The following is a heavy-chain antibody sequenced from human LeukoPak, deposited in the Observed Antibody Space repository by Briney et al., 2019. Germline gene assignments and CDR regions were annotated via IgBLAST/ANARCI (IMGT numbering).Heavy chain of an antibody. Sequence: GASVKVSCKASGYTFTNYGISWVRQAPGQGLEWMGWISPNNDNTNYAQKFQGRVTMTRDTSISTAYMELSRLRSDDTAVYYCARGTYYDSSGYSSAAINCWFDPWGQGTLVTVSS. D-gene: IGHD3-22*01. CDR3: ARGTYYDSSGYSSAAINCWFDP. J-gene: IGHJ5*02. CDR1: GYTFTNYG. CDR2: ISPNNDNT. V-gene: IGHV1-18*01.